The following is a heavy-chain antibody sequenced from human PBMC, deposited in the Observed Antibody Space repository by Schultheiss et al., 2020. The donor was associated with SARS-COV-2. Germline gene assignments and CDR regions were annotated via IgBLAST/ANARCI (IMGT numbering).Heavy chain of an antibody. V-gene: IGHV4-34*01. D-gene: IGHD2-15*01. J-gene: IGHJ4*02. Sequence: GSLRLSCAVYGGSFSGYYWSWIRQPPGKGLEWIGEINHSGSTNYNPSLKSRVTISVDTSKNQFSLKLSSVTAADTAVYYCARGENCSGGSCRLDYWGQGTLVTVSS. CDR3: ARGENCSGGSCRLDY. CDR2: INHSGST. CDR1: GGSFSGYY.